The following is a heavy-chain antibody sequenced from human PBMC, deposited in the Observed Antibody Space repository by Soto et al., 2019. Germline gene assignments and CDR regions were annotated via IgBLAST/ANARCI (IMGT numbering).Heavy chain of an antibody. CDR1: GYTFTSYG. Sequence: ASVKVSCKASGYTFTSYGISWVRQAPGQGLEWMGWISAYNGNTNYAQKLQGRVTMTTDTSTSTAYMELRSLRSDDTAVYYCARGSVVFWSGYPDYYFDYWGQGTLVTVSS. J-gene: IGHJ4*02. V-gene: IGHV1-18*01. D-gene: IGHD3-3*01. CDR2: ISAYNGNT. CDR3: ARGSVVFWSGYPDYYFDY.